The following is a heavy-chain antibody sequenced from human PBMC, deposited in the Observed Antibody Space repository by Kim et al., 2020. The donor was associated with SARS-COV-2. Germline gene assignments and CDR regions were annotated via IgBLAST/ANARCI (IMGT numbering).Heavy chain of an antibody. D-gene: IGHD2-15*01. V-gene: IGHV3-33*05. CDR2: ISYHGRDT. Sequence: GGSLRLSCAASGFTFSSYGMHWVRQAPGKGLEWVAFISYHGRDTNYADSVKGRFTMSRDDSKNTLYLQMNSLRDEDTAVYYCARGLIERGSGARYFDHWGQGTLVTVSS. J-gene: IGHJ4*02. CDR1: GFTFSSYG. CDR3: ARGLIERGSGARYFDH.